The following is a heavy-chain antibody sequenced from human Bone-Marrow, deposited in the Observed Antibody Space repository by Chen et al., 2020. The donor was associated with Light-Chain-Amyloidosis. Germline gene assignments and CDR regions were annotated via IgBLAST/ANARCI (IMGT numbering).Heavy chain of an antibody. D-gene: IGHD2-2*01. J-gene: IGHJ4*02. CDR2: ITTTSRTI. CDR3: ARSRSSRPFDY. Sequence: VQLEECGGRLVQQGGALSCRCAAFGCTFSNLNMNWVRQAPGKGLEWISYITTTSRTIYYADSVRGRFTISRDNAKNSLYLHMTSLRDDDTAIYYCARSRSSRPFDYWGQGNLVTVSS. CDR1: GCTFSNLN. V-gene: IGHV3-48*02.